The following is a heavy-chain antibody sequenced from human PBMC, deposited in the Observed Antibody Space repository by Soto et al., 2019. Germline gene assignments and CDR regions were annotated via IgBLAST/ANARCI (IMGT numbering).Heavy chain of an antibody. V-gene: IGHV3-23*04. D-gene: IGHD1-7*01. CDR1: GFTFGNSA. CDR3: VKGGTGTIDWFDP. CDR2: IRGGSVTT. J-gene: IGHJ5*02. Sequence: VQLVESGGGVVQPGRSLRLSCAASGFTFGNSAMSWVRQAPGKGLEWVSTIRGGSVTTYYADSVKGRFAIIRDISKNTLYLQMNSLGVGDTAVYYCVKGGTGTIDWFDPWGQGTLVTVSS.